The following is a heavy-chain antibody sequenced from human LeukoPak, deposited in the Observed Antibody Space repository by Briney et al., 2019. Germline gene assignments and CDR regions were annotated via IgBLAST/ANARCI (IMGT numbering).Heavy chain of an antibody. CDR2: IKRKSDGGTT. CDR3: TTVELWLGRALLF. V-gene: IGHV3-15*01. CDR1: GFTFSYAW. J-gene: IGHJ4*02. D-gene: IGHD6-19*01. Sequence: GGSLRLSCAASGFTFSYAWMSWVRQAPGKGLEWVGRIKRKSDGGTTDYAAPVKGRFTISRDDSKNTLFLQMNSLNTEDTAVYYCTTVELWLGRALLFWGQGSLVTVSS.